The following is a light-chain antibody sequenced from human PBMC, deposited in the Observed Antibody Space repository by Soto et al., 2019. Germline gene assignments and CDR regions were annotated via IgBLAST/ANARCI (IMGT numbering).Light chain of an antibody. V-gene: IGLV1-40*01. CDR2: GNS. CDR3: QSYDSSLSVLYV. CDR1: SSNIGAGYD. Sequence: QPVLTQPPSVSGAPGQRVTISCTGSSSNIGAGYDVHWYQQLPGTAPKLLIYGNSNRPSGVPDRFSGSKSGTSASLAITGLQAEAEADYYCQSYDSSLSVLYVFGTGTKLTVL. J-gene: IGLJ1*01.